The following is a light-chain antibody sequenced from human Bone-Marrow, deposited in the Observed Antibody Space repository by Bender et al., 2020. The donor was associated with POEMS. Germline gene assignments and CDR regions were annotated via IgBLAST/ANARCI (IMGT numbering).Light chain of an antibody. J-gene: IGLJ2*01. CDR1: NIGSYS. CDR2: DDS. Sequence: SYVLTQSPSVSVAPGQTARITCGGNNIGSYSVHWYQQKPGQAPVLVVSDDSDRPSGIPERFSGSNSGNTATLTIIGTQAMDEADYYCQAWDSSVVFGGGTKLTVL. CDR3: QAWDSSVV. V-gene: IGLV3-21*02.